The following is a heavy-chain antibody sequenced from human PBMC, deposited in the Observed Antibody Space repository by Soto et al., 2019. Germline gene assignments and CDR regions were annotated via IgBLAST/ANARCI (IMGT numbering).Heavy chain of an antibody. CDR2: IYYSGST. V-gene: IGHV4-59*01. Sequence: PSETLSLTCTVSCGSISSYYWSWIRQPPGKGLEWIGYIYYSGSTNYNPSLKSRVTISVDTSKNQFSLKLSSVTVADTAVYYCARVQYDYVWGSYPLGAFDIWGQGTMVTVSS. CDR3: ARVQYDYVWGSYPLGAFDI. CDR1: CGSISSYY. J-gene: IGHJ3*02. D-gene: IGHD3-16*02.